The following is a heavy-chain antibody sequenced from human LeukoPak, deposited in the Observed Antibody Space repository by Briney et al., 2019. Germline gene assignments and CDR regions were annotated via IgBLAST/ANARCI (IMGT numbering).Heavy chain of an antibody. CDR1: GGTFSNYY. CDR2: INDSGRI. CDR3: ARRWNYGRNYYIDV. V-gene: IGHV4-34*01. D-gene: IGHD1-7*01. Sequence: SETLSLTCAVSGGTFSNYYRSWIRQPPGKGLEWIGEINDSGRINYNHSLMSRFTISMDTSKNQFSLRLNSVTARDTAVYYCARRWNYGRNYYIDVWGKGATVSVSS. J-gene: IGHJ6*03.